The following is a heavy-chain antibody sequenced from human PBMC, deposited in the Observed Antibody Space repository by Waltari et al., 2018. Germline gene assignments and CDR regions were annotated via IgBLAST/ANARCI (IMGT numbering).Heavy chain of an antibody. D-gene: IGHD3-22*01. CDR3: ARQSYYDESGHD. CDR2: IYYSETT. V-gene: IGHV4-39*01. CDR1: GGPITSSAYY. J-gene: IGHJ4*02. Sequence: QLQLQESGPGLVKPSETLSLTCTVSGGPITSSAYYWVWIRQPSGKGLEWIGSIYYSETTYYNPSLNSRVTISVDTSKSQFSLKLSSVTAADTAIYYCARQSYYDESGHDWGQGTLVTVSS.